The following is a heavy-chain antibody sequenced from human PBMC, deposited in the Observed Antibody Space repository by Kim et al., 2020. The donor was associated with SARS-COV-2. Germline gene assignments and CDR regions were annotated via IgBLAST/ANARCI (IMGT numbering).Heavy chain of an antibody. J-gene: IGHJ3*02. CDR2: IYYSGST. D-gene: IGHD3-10*01. CDR1: GGSISSYY. CDR3: ARSRPLYGSGSYGNAFDI. V-gene: IGHV4-59*01. Sequence: SETLSLTCTVSGGSISSYYWSWIRQPPGKGLEWIGYIYYSGSTNYNPSLKSRVTISVDTSKNQFSLKLSSVTAADTAVYYCARSRPLYGSGSYGNAFDIWGQGTMVTVSS.